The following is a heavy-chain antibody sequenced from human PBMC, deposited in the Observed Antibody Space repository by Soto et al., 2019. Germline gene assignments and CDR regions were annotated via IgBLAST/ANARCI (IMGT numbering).Heavy chain of an antibody. CDR2: IYYSGNT. CDR3: ARRYSNSGDGFGY. CDR1: GGSISSGYYY. Sequence: SETLSLTCSVSGGSISSGYYYWSWIRQPPGKGLEWIGNIYYSGNTYYNPSLKSRLIISIDTSKNQFSLKLSSVTAADTAMYYCARRYSNSGDGFGYWGQGTLVTVSS. J-gene: IGHJ4*02. D-gene: IGHD4-4*01. V-gene: IGHV4-30-4*01.